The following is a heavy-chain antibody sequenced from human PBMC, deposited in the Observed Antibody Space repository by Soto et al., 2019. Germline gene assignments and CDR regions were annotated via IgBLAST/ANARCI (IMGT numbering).Heavy chain of an antibody. CDR1: GGSISSSSYY. D-gene: IGHD6-13*01. CDR3: ARHGIAAHGRFDP. V-gene: IGHV4-39*01. J-gene: IGHJ5*02. CDR2: IYYSGST. Sequence: PSETLSLTCTVSGGSISSSSYYWGWIRQPPGKGLEWIGSIYYSGSTYYNPSLKSRVTISVDTSKNQFSLKLSSVTAADTAVYYCARHGIAAHGRFDPWGQGTLVTVSS.